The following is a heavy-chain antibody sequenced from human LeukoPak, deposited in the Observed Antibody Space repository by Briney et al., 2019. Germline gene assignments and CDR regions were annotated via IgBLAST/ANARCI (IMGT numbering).Heavy chain of an antibody. Sequence: PGGSLRLSCAASGFIFSDHWMTWVRQTPGKGLEWVANIKEDGSEKYYLDVVRGRFTISRDNSRNTVYLQMNSLRAEDTAVYYCAKDDRWLQFCCWGQGTLVTVSA. V-gene: IGHV3-7*03. CDR3: AKDDRWLQFCC. D-gene: IGHD5-24*01. J-gene: IGHJ4*02. CDR2: IKEDGSEK. CDR1: GFIFSDHW.